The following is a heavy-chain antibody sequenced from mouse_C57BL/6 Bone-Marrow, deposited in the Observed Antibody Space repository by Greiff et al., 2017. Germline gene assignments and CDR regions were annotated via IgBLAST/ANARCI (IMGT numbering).Heavy chain of an antibody. CDR2: INPSTGGT. CDR3: ARYRYYGSSHWYFDV. D-gene: IGHD1-1*01. J-gene: IGHJ1*03. Sequence: EVQGVESGPELVKPGASVKISCKASGYSFTGYYMNWVKQSPEKSLEWIGEINPSTGGTTYNQKFKAKATLTVDKSSSTAYMQLKSLTSEDSAVYYCARYRYYGSSHWYFDVWGTGTTVTVSS. V-gene: IGHV1-42*01. CDR1: GYSFTGYY.